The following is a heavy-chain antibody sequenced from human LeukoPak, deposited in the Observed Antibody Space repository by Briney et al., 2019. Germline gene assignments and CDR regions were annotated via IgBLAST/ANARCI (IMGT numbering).Heavy chain of an antibody. J-gene: IGHJ5*02. CDR2: ISYDGSNK. CDR3: ARGQLERRTLYNWFDP. CDR1: GFTFSSYA. V-gene: IGHV3-30-3*01. Sequence: GALTLSCAASGFTFSSYAMHWVRQAPGKGLEWVAVISYDGSNKYYADSVKGRFTISRDNSKNTLYLQMNSLRAEDTAVYYCARGQLERRTLYNWFDPWGQGTLVTVSS. D-gene: IGHD1-1*01.